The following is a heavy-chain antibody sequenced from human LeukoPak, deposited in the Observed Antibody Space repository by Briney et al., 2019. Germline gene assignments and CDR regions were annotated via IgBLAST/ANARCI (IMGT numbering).Heavy chain of an antibody. V-gene: IGHV3-30*10. CDR2: ISHDGSNK. CDR3: ARTWGIAFGGVIAPPGS. D-gene: IGHD3-16*02. Sequence: GGSLRLSCEASGFTFSSYAMDWVRQAPGKGLEWVAVISHDGSNKYYTDSVKGRFTISRDNSKNTLYLQMNSLRAEDTAVYYCARTWGIAFGGVIAPPGSWGQGTLVTVSS. J-gene: IGHJ5*02. CDR1: GFTFSSYA.